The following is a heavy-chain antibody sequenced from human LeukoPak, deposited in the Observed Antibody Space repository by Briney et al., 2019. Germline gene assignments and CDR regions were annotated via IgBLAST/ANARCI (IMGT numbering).Heavy chain of an antibody. CDR2: MDPNSGNT. V-gene: IGHV1-8*01. J-gene: IGHJ6*02. Sequence: ASVKVSCKASGYTSTSYDINWVRQATGQGLEWMGWMDPNSGNTGYAQELQGRVTMTRNTSISTAYMELSSLRSEDTAVYYCARDPVLRFLEWLSPKPYGMDVWGQGTTVTVSS. CDR3: ARDPVLRFLEWLSPKPYGMDV. D-gene: IGHD3-3*01. CDR1: GYTSTSYD.